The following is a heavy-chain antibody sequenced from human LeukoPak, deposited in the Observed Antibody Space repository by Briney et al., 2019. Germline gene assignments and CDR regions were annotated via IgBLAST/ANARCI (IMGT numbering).Heavy chain of an antibody. V-gene: IGHV4-59*01. CDR3: ARGNSPFDY. CDR1: GGSINNYY. J-gene: IGHJ4*02. D-gene: IGHD2-21*01. Sequence: SETLSLICTVSGGSINNYYWSWIRQPPGKGLEWIAYISYSGSTNYNPSLKSRVTISVDTSQNQFSLELNSVTAADTAVYYCARGNSPFDYWGQGTLVTVSS. CDR2: ISYSGST.